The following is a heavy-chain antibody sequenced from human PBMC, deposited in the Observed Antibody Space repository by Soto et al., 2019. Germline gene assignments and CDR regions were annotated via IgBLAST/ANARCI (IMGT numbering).Heavy chain of an antibody. CDR1: GFIFNNYW. CDR3: AKRSSSSTFDY. J-gene: IGHJ4*02. V-gene: IGHV3-74*01. CDR2: IQSDGSSI. Sequence: GSLRLSCAASGFIFNNYWMHWVRQVPGKGLMWVSRIQSDGSSIDYADSVKGRFTISRDNSKNTLYLQMNSLRAEDTAVYYCAKRSSSSTFDYWGQGTLVTVSS. D-gene: IGHD6-6*01.